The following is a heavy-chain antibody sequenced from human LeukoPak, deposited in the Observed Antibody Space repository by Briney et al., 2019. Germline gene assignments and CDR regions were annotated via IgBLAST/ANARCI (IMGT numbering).Heavy chain of an antibody. CDR1: RPSIRGYY. D-gene: IGHD3-10*01. J-gene: IGHJ4*02. CDR3: HGSGNYLGH. V-gene: IGHV4-59*01. Sequence: SETPSLSCTVSRPSIRGYYWSWTRQPPGTGLERIGYTYYGGNTHRNPPLKRRVPLPVQPSKNPSSLKQRSVTAAHTAIYYCHGSGNYLGHWGQGTLVTVSS. CDR2: TYYGGNT.